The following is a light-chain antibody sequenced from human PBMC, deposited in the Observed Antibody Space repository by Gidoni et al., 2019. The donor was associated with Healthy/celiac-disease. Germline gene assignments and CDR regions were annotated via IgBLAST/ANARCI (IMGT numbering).Light chain of an antibody. CDR1: QGISNY. V-gene: IGKV1-27*01. J-gene: IGKJ1*01. CDR2: AAA. Sequence: DIQMTHSPSSLYASVGDRVTLPCRASQGISNYLAWYQQKPGKVPKLLLYAAATWQSGVPSRFSGSGSGTDFTLTISSLQPEDVATYYCQKYNSAPWTFGQGTKVEIK. CDR3: QKYNSAPWT.